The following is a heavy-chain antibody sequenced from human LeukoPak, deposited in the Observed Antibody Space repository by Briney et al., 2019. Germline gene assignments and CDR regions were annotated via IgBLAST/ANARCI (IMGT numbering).Heavy chain of an antibody. J-gene: IGHJ6*02. V-gene: IGHV1-8*01. Sequence: ASVTVSCKASGYTFTSYDINWVRQAPGQGLEWMGWMSPKSGNTGYAQKFQGRVTMTRNTSISTAYMEVSSLRSEDTAVYYCARSEYQLSSPYYYGMDVWGQGTTVTVSS. CDR2: MSPKSGNT. CDR1: GYTFTSYD. D-gene: IGHD2-2*01. CDR3: ARSEYQLSSPYYYGMDV.